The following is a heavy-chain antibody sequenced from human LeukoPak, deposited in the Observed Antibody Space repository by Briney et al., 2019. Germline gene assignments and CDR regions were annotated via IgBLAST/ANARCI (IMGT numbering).Heavy chain of an antibody. CDR3: ARDSSDSSGYYYASLQPPDY. CDR1: GFTFSSYG. V-gene: IGHV3-33*01. D-gene: IGHD3-22*01. CDR2: IWYDGSNK. Sequence: PGRSLRLSCAASGFTFSSYGMHWVRQAPGKGLEWVAVIWYDGSNKYYADSVEGRFTISRDNSKNTLYLQMNSLRAEDTAVYYCARDSSDSSGYYYASLQPPDYWGQGTLVTVSS. J-gene: IGHJ4*02.